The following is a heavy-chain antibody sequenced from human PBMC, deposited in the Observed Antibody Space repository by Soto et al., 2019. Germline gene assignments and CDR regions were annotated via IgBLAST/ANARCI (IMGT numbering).Heavy chain of an antibody. J-gene: IGHJ3*02. CDR3: ARGFLDSDAFDI. CDR2: IYSGGST. CDR1: GFTVSSNY. Sequence: GGSLRLSCATSGFTVSSNYMSWVRQAPGKGLEWVSVIYSGGSTYYADSVKGRFTISRDNSKNTLYLQMNSLRAEDTAVYYCARGFLDSDAFDIWGQGTMVTVSS. D-gene: IGHD2-21*01. V-gene: IGHV3-66*01.